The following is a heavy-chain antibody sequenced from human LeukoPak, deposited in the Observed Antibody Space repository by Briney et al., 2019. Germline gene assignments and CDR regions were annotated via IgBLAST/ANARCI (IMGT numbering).Heavy chain of an antibody. CDR2: IIPIFGTA. CDR1: GGTFSSYA. D-gene: IGHD6-13*01. J-gene: IGHJ6*03. CDR3: AGDDSSSWPLSYYYYMDV. Sequence: ASVKVSCKASGGTFSSYAISWVRQAPGQGLEWMGGIIPIFGTANYAQKFQGRVTITADESTSTAYMELSSLRSEGTAVYYCAGDDSSSWPLSYYYYMDVWGKGTTVTVSS. V-gene: IGHV1-69*13.